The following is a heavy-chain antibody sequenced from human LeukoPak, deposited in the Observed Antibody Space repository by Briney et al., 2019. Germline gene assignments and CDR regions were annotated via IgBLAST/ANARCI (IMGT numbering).Heavy chain of an antibody. CDR2: ISGSGGST. J-gene: IGHJ4*02. V-gene: IGHV3-23*01. CDR3: AKLYYYAALFDY. D-gene: IGHD3-10*01. Sequence: GGSLTLSCAASGFIFSSYAMSWVRQAPGKGLEWVSAISGSGGSTYYADSVKGRFTISRDNSKNTLYLQMNSLRAEDTAVYYCAKLYYYAALFDYWGQGTLVTVSS. CDR1: GFIFSSYA.